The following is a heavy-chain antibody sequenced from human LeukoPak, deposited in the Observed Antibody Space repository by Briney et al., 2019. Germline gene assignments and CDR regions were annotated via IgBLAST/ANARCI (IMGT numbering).Heavy chain of an antibody. J-gene: IGHJ4*02. CDR3: ARNSGLADC. V-gene: IGHV1-8*01. CDR1: GYTFTNYD. D-gene: IGHD5-12*01. CDR2: MNPNSGNT. Sequence: ASVKVSCKASGYTFTNYDISWVRQATGQGLEWMGWMNPNSGNTGYAGKFQGRVTMTMDTSINTAYMELRSLRSEDTAVYYCARNSGLADCWGQGTLVTVSS.